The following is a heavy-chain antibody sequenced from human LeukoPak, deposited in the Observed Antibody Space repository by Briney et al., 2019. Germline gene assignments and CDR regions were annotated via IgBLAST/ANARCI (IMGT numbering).Heavy chain of an antibody. Sequence: GGSLRLSCAASGFAFSSYSMNWVRQAPGKGLEWVSSISSSSSYIYYADSVKGRFTISRDNAKNSLYLQMNSLRAEDTAVYYCARGASGDYYDRGQGAFDIWGQGTMVTVSS. J-gene: IGHJ3*02. CDR3: ARGASGDYYDRGQGAFDI. V-gene: IGHV3-21*01. CDR1: GFAFSSYS. D-gene: IGHD3-22*01. CDR2: ISSSSSYI.